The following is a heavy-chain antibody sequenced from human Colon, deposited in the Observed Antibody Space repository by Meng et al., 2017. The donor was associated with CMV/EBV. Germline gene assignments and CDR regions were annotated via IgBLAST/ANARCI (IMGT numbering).Heavy chain of an antibody. Sequence: ASVKVSCKASGYTFTSYDINWVRQATGQGLEWMGWMNPNSGNTGYAQKFQGRVTMTRNTSISTAYMELSSLRSEDTAVYYCATTMVRGVIPTFDYWGQGTLVTVSS. V-gene: IGHV1-8*01. CDR3: ATTMVRGVIPTFDY. D-gene: IGHD3-10*01. CDR1: GYTFTSYD. CDR2: MNPNSGNT. J-gene: IGHJ4*02.